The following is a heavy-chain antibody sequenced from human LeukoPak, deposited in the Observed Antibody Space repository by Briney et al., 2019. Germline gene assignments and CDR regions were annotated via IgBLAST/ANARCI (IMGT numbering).Heavy chain of an antibody. J-gene: IGHJ4*02. CDR1: GGSFSGYY. V-gene: IGHV4-34*01. Sequence: SETLSLTCAVSGGSFSGYYWTWIRQPPGKGLEWIGEINHSGSTNYNPSLKSRVTISVDTSKNQFSLKLSSVTAADTAVYYCARWRVAYDYWGQGTLVTVSS. CDR3: ARWRVAYDY. D-gene: IGHD2-15*01. CDR2: INHSGST.